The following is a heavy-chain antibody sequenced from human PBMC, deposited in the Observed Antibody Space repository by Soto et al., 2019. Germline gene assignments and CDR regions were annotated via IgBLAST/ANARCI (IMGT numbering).Heavy chain of an antibody. CDR1: GYTFTGYY. V-gene: IGHV1-69*06. CDR2: IIPIFGTA. J-gene: IGHJ6*02. CDR3: ARPTYSYAYYYYYGMDV. Sequence: SVKVSCKASGYTFTGYYMHWVRQAPGQGLEWMGGIIPIFGTANYAQKFQGRVTITADKSTSTAYMELSSLRSEDTAVYYCARPTYSYAYYYYYGMDVWGQGTTVTVSS. D-gene: IGHD5-18*01.